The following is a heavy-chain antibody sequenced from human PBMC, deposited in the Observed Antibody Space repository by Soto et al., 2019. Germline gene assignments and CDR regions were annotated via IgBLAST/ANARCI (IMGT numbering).Heavy chain of an antibody. J-gene: IGHJ6*02. Sequence: EVQLLESGGGLVQPGGSLRLSCAASGFTFSSYAMSWVRQAPGKGLEWVSAISGSGGSTYYADSVKGRFTISRGNSKNTLYLQMNSLRAEDTAVYYCAKGLGSHYYGMDVWGQATTVTVSS. CDR2: ISGSGGST. CDR1: GFTFSSYA. V-gene: IGHV3-23*01. D-gene: IGHD6-6*01. CDR3: AKGLGSHYYGMDV.